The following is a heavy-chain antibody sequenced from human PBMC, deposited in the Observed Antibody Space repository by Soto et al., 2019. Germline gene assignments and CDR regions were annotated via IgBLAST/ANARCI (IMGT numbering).Heavy chain of an antibody. Sequence: LTCAVYGGSFSGYYWSWIRQPPGKGLEWIGEINHSGSTNYNPSLKSRVTISVDTSKNQFSLKLSSVTAADTAVYYCARGPRPIRYTVTRYYYYYGMDVWGQGTTVTVSS. J-gene: IGHJ6*02. D-gene: IGHD4-17*01. CDR2: INHSGST. V-gene: IGHV4-34*01. CDR3: ARGPRPIRYTVTRYYYYYGMDV. CDR1: GGSFSGYY.